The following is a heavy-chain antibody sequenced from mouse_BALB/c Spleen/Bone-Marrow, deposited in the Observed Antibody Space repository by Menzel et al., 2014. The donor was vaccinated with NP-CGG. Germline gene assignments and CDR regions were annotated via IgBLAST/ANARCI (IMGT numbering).Heavy chain of an antibody. J-gene: IGHJ3*01. CDR3: ARGAY. CDR2: INPYNGAT. Sequence: EVKVVESGPELVKPGVSVKISCKASGYSITGYYMHWVKQSHVKSLEWIGRINPYNGATTYSQSFKDKASLTVDESSNTAYMDLHSLTSEDSAVYYCARGAYWGQGTLVTVSA. V-gene: IGHV1-31*01. CDR1: GYSITGYY.